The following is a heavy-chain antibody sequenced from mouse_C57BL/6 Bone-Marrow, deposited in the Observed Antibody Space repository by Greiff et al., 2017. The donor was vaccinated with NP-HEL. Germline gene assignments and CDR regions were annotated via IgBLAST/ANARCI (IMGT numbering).Heavy chain of an antibody. V-gene: IGHV1-82*01. J-gene: IGHJ2*01. CDR2: IYPGDGDT. Sequence: QVQLQQSGPELVKPGASVKISCKASGYAFSSSWMNWVKQRPGKGLEWIGRIYPGDGDTNYNGKFKGKATLTADKSSSTAYMQLSSLTSEDSAVYFCARGIYYYGSTFDYWGQGTTLTVSS. CDR3: ARGIYYYGSTFDY. CDR1: GYAFSSSW. D-gene: IGHD1-1*01.